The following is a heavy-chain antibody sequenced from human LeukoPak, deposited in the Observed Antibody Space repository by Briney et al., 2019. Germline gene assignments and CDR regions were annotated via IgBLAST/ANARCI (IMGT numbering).Heavy chain of an antibody. CDR1: GFTFNSCA. CDR2: ISGSGQNT. CDR3: ALGHYYGSGSYYFDY. J-gene: IGHJ4*02. V-gene: IGHV3-23*01. D-gene: IGHD3-10*01. Sequence: GGSLRLSCAATGFTFNSCAMGWVRQVPGKGLEWVSAISGSGQNTYYSDSVKGRFTISRDNSKNTLYLQMNSLRAEDTAVYYCALGHYYGSGSYYFDYWGQGTLVTVSS.